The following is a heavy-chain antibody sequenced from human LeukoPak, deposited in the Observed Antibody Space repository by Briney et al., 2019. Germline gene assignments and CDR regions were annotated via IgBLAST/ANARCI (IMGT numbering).Heavy chain of an antibody. V-gene: IGHV3-48*01. CDR1: GFTFSSYS. Sequence: PGGSLRLSCAASGFTFSSYSMNWVRQAPGKGLGWVSYISSSSSTIYYADSVKGRFTISGDNAKNSLYLQMNSLRAEDTAVYYCARGTGGYGRELVWGQGTMVTVSS. J-gene: IGHJ3*01. CDR2: ISSSSSTI. CDR3: ARGTGGYGRELV. D-gene: IGHD5-12*01.